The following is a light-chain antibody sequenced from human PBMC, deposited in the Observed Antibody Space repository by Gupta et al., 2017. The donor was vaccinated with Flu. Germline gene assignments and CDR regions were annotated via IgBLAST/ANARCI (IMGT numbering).Light chain of an antibody. CDR2: GND. Sequence: QSVLTQSPSASGTPGQRVTIPCSGSGSNIGSNSVSWYQQLPGTAPKLLIYGNDRRPSGVPDRFSGSKSGTSASLAISGLQSEDEADCYCATWDESLNGPVFGGGTKLTVL. J-gene: IGLJ3*02. CDR3: ATWDESLNGPV. V-gene: IGLV1-44*01. CDR1: GSNIGSNS.